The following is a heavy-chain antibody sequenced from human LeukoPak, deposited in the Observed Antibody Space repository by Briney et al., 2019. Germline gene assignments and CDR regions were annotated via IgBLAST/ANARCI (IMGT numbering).Heavy chain of an antibody. Sequence: GRSLRLSCAASGFTFSSYGMHWVRQAPGKGLEWVAIIWYDGSNKYYADSVKGRFTISRDNSKNTLYLQMNSLRAEDTAVYYCARGHSVPSLRYFDWLYYYGMDVWGQGTTVTVSS. CDR3: ARGHSVPSLRYFDWLYYYGMDV. V-gene: IGHV3-33*01. J-gene: IGHJ6*02. CDR2: IWYDGSNK. CDR1: GFTFSSYG. D-gene: IGHD3-9*01.